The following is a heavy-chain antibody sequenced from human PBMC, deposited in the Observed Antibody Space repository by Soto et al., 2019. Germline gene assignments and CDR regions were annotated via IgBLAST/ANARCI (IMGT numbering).Heavy chain of an antibody. CDR3: ARDCSSTSCYSPYWFDH. D-gene: IGHD2-2*01. CDR1: GFTFSSYS. V-gene: IGHV3-48*02. CDR2: ISSSSSTI. J-gene: IGHJ5*02. Sequence: PVGSLRLSCAASGFTFSSYSMNWVRQAPGKGLEWVSYISSSSSTIYYADSVKGRFTISRDNAKNSLYLQMNSLRDEDTAVYYCARDCSSTSCYSPYWFDHWGQGTLVTVSS.